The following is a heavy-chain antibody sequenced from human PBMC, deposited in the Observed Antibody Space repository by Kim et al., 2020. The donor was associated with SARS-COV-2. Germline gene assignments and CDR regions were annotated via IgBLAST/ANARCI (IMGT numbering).Heavy chain of an antibody. CDR2: ISWNSASI. CDR3: VKSCLYGSGTYYATGDWFDP. Sequence: GGSLRLSCAASGFTFSDYAMHWVRRAPGKGLEWVSGISWNSASIGYADSVKGRFTISRDNAKNSLYLQMNSLRVEDTALYYCVKSCLYGSGTYYATGDWFDPWGQGTLVTVSS. CDR1: GFTFSDYA. J-gene: IGHJ5*02. D-gene: IGHD3-10*01. V-gene: IGHV3-9*01.